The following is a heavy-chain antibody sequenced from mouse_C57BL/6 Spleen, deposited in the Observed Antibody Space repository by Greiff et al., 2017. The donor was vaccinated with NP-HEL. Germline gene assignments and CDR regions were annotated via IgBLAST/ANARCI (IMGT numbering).Heavy chain of an antibody. CDR3: TGEGYYGKRAY. CDR2: IRLKSDNYAT. J-gene: IGHJ3*01. CDR1: GFTFSNYW. D-gene: IGHD1-1*01. Sequence: EVKVEESGGGLVQPGGSMKLSCVASGFTFSNYWMNWVRQSPEQGLEWVAQIRLKSDNYATHYAESVKGRFTISRDASKSSIYLQMNNLRAEDTGIYYCTGEGYYGKRAYWGQGTLVTVSA. V-gene: IGHV6-3*01.